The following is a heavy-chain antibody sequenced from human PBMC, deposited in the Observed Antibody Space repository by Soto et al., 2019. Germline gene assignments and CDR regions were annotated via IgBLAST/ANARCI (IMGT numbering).Heavy chain of an antibody. D-gene: IGHD2-8*01. CDR2: ISGNGRNT. J-gene: IGHJ5*02. CDR3: AKNGLSNTPSAIDT. CDR1: GLTFSSNG. V-gene: IGHV3-23*01. Sequence: EVQVLESGGGLAQPGGSLRLSCATSGLTFSSNGMSWVRQAPGKGLDWVSGISGNGRNTYYADSVKGRFTISRDNSKNTVFLQMSSLRGEDTAVYYCAKNGLSNTPSAIDTWGQGTLVTVSS.